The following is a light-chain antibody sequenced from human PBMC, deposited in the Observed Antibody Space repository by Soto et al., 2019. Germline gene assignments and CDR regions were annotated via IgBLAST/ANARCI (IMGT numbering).Light chain of an antibody. V-gene: IGKV3-11*01. CDR2: DAS. CDR1: QSVSSY. J-gene: IGKJ4*01. CDR3: QQRSNWPLT. Sequence: EIVLTQYPATLSLSPGERATLSCRASQSVSSYLAWYQQKPGQAPRLLIYDASNMATGSPARLSGSWSGTDLTLTISSLEPEDFAVYYWQQRSNWPLTFGGGTKVEIK.